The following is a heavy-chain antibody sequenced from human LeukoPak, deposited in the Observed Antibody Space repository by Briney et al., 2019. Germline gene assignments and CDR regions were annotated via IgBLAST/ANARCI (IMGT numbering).Heavy chain of an antibody. CDR2: MNPNSGNT. V-gene: IGHV1-8*01. D-gene: IGHD1-26*01. J-gene: IGHJ6*02. Sequence: GASVKVSCKASGYTFTSYDINWVRQATGQGLEWMGWMNPNSGNTGYAQKFQGRVTMTRNTSISTAHMELSSLRSEDTAVYYCARDGIVGAYYYYGMDVWGQGTTVTVSS. CDR1: GYTFTSYD. CDR3: ARDGIVGAYYYYGMDV.